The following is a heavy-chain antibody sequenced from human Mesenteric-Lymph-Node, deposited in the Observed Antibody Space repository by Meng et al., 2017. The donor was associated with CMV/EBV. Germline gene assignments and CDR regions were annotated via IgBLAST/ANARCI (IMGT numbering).Heavy chain of an antibody. D-gene: IGHD3-3*01. Sequence: GESLKISCAASGFTFSNYGMHWVRQAPGKGLVWVSRINSDGSSTSYADSVKGRFTISRDNAKNTLYLQMNSLRAEDTAVYYCARAPYYDFWSGWGDYYYYGMDVWGQGTTVTVSS. V-gene: IGHV3-74*01. J-gene: IGHJ6*02. CDR3: ARAPYYDFWSGWGDYYYYGMDV. CDR1: GFTFSNYG. CDR2: INSDGSST.